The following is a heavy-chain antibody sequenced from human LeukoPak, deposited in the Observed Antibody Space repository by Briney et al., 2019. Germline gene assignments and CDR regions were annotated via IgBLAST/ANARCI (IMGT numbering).Heavy chain of an antibody. Sequence: SQTLSLTCTVSGGSISSGDYYWSWIRQPPGKGLEWIGYIYYSGSTYYNPSHKSRVTISVDTSKNQFSLKLSSVTAADTAVYYCARAYDSSGYYFDYWGQGTLVTVSS. J-gene: IGHJ4*02. V-gene: IGHV4-30-4*01. CDR2: IYYSGST. CDR1: GGSISSGDYY. CDR3: ARAYDSSGYYFDY. D-gene: IGHD3-22*01.